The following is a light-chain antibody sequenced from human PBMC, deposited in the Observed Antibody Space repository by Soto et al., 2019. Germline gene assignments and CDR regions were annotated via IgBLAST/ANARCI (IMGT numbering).Light chain of an antibody. CDR1: QSVSSN. V-gene: IGKV3-15*01. Sequence: EIVMTQSPATLSVSPGERATLSCRASQSVSSNLAWYQQKPGQAPRLLIYGASTRATGIPARFSGSGSGTEVTLTINSLQSEDFSVYYCQQYNNWLTWTFGQGTKVEIK. CDR2: GAS. CDR3: QQYNNWLTWT. J-gene: IGKJ1*01.